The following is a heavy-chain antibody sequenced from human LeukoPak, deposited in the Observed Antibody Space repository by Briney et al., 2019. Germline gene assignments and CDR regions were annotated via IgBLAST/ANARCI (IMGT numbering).Heavy chain of an antibody. CDR3: ARDHRGSGSRYYYYYMDV. CDR1: GFTFRSYE. D-gene: IGHD3-10*01. Sequence: GGSLTLSCEDSGFTFRSYEMNWVRQAPGKGLVWVSRINSDGSSTSYADSVKGRFTISRDNAKNTLYLQMNSLRAEDTAVYYCARDHRGSGSRYYYYYMDVRGKGTTVTISS. CDR2: INSDGSST. J-gene: IGHJ6*03. V-gene: IGHV3-74*01.